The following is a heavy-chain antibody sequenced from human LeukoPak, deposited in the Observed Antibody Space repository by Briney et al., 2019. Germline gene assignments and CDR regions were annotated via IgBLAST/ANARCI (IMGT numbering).Heavy chain of an antibody. CDR1: GGSFSGYY. V-gene: IGHV4-34*01. D-gene: IGHD5-12*01. J-gene: IGHJ4*02. CDR2: INHSGST. Sequence: PSETLSLTCAVYGGSFSGYYWSWIRQPPGKGLEWIGEINHSGSTNYNPSLKSRVTISVDTSKNQFSLKLSSVTAADTAVYYCARSSYKWLRPVYFDYWGQGTLVTASS. CDR3: ARSSYKWLRPVYFDY.